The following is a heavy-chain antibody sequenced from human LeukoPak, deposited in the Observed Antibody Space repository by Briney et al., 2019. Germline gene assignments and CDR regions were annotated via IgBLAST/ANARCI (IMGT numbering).Heavy chain of an antibody. CDR3: TRKGLGGELGGFDH. CDR1: GFTFSSYA. J-gene: IGHJ4*02. Sequence: GGSLRLSCAASGFTFSSYAMSWVRQAPGKGLEWVSAISGSGGSTYYADSVKGRFTISRDNSKNTLYLQMNSLRAEDTALYYCTRKGLGGELGGFDHWGQGTLVTVSS. V-gene: IGHV3-23*01. D-gene: IGHD1-26*01. CDR2: ISGSGGST.